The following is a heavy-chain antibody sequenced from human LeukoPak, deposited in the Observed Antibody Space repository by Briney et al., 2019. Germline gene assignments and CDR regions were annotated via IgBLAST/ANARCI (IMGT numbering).Heavy chain of an antibody. V-gene: IGHV3-23*01. CDR2: ISVSGAST. Sequence: GGSLRLSCAASGFTFSSYAMSWVRQAPGKGLEWVSGISVSGASTYYADSVKGRFTISRDNSKNTLYLQMNSLRAEDTAVYYCAKKSGSDDYDLDYWGQGTLSPSPQ. D-gene: IGHD4-17*01. CDR1: GFTFSSYA. CDR3: AKKSGSDDYDLDY. J-gene: IGHJ4*02.